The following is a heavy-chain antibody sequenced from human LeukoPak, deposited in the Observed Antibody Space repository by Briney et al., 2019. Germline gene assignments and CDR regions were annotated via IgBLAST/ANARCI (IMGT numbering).Heavy chain of an antibody. Sequence: PGRSLRLSCAASGFTFSSYGMHWVRQAPGKGLEWVAVIWYDGSNKYYADSVKGRFTISRDNSKNTLYLEMNSLRAEDTAVYYCAKQRSVVVAAATNYWGQGNMVTVSP. CDR1: GFTFSSYG. CDR3: AKQRSVVVAAATNY. V-gene: IGHV3-33*06. J-gene: IGHJ4*02. CDR2: IWYDGSNK. D-gene: IGHD2-15*01.